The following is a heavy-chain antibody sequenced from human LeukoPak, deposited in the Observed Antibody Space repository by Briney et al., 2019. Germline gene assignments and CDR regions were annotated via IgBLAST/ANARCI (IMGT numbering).Heavy chain of an antibody. V-gene: IGHV3-33*01. CDR2: IWYDGSDK. J-gene: IGHJ4*02. D-gene: IGHD3-10*01. CDR3: ARGLYYGSGSLIDY. CDR1: GFTFSSYG. Sequence: PGRSLRLSCAASGFTFSSYGMHWVRQAPGKGPEWVAVIWYDGSDKYYADSVKGRFTISRDNSKNTLYMQMNSLRADDTAVYYCARGLYYGSGSLIDYWGQGTLVTVSS.